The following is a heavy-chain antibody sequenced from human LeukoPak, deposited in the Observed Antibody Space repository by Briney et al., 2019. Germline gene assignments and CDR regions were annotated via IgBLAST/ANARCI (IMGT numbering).Heavy chain of an antibody. Sequence: GGSLRLSCAASGFTFSSYWMHWVRQAPGKGRVWVSRISSDGSTTSYADSLKGRFTISRDNAKNKLYLQMNSLRAEDTAVYYCVRESVAVAADYWGQGTLVTVSS. J-gene: IGHJ4*02. CDR3: VRESVAVAADY. V-gene: IGHV3-74*01. CDR2: ISSDGSTT. CDR1: GFTFSSYW. D-gene: IGHD6-19*01.